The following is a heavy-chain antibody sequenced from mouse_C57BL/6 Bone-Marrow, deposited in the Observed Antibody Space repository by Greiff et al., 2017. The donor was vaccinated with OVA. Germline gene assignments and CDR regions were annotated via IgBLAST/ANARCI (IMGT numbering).Heavy chain of an antibody. CDR3: ARWGLPAWFAY. CDR1: GYAFSSSW. D-gene: IGHD2-2*01. Sequence: QVQLKQSGPELVKPGASVKISCKASGYAFSSSWMNWVKQRPGKGLEWIGRIYPGDGDTNYNGKFKGKATLTADKSSSTAYMQLSSLTSEDSAVYFCARWGLPAWFAYWGQGTLVTVSA. J-gene: IGHJ3*01. CDR2: IYPGDGDT. V-gene: IGHV1-82*01.